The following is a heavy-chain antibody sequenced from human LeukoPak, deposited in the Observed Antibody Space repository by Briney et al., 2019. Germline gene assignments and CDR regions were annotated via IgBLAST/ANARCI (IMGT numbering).Heavy chain of an antibody. Sequence: SETLSLTCTVSGGSISSGSYYWSWIRQPAGKELEWIGRIYTSGSTNYHPSLKSRVTISVDTSKNQFSLKLSSVTAADTAVYYCARGDSGYDPRGAFDIWGQGTMVTVSS. J-gene: IGHJ3*02. CDR3: ARGDSGYDPRGAFDI. D-gene: IGHD5-12*01. V-gene: IGHV4-61*02. CDR1: GGSISSGSYY. CDR2: IYTSGST.